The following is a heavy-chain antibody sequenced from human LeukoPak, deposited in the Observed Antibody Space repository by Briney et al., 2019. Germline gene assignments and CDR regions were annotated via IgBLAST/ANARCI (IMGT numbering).Heavy chain of an antibody. J-gene: IGHJ4*02. V-gene: IGHV3-7*01. CDR1: GFTFTSFY. CDR2: INQDGTGQ. D-gene: IGHD2-21*02. CDR3: AREQWWRLDY. Sequence: PGGSLRLSCVASGFTFTSFYMSWVRQAPGKGLEWVAQINQDGTGQFYVDSVRGRFNISRDNAKTSVHLQMDSLSAEDTGVYYCAREQWWRLDYWGQGTLVTVSS.